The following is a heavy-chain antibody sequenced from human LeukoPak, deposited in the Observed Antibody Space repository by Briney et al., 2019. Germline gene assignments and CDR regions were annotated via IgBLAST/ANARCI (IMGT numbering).Heavy chain of an antibody. Sequence: PGGSLRLSCAASGFTFSSYALGWVRQAPGKGLEWVSGISGSGGSTHYADSVKGRFTISRDKSKNTLYLEMNSLRAEDTAVYYCAKDRDSSSWYLGSCFGDYWGQGTLVTVSS. CDR2: ISGSGGST. V-gene: IGHV3-23*01. J-gene: IGHJ4*02. CDR3: AKDRDSSSWYLGSCFGDY. CDR1: GFTFSSYA. D-gene: IGHD6-13*01.